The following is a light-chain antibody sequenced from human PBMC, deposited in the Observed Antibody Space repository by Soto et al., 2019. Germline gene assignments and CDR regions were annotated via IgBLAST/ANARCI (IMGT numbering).Light chain of an antibody. Sequence: DIQMTQSPSSLSASVGDRVTITCRASQTINSWLAWYQQKPGKAPKLLIYKASTLKSGVPSRFSGSGSGTEFTLTISSLQPDDFAPYYCQHYNSYSEAFGQGTKVDI. CDR2: KAS. V-gene: IGKV1-5*03. CDR1: QTINSW. CDR3: QHYNSYSEA. J-gene: IGKJ1*01.